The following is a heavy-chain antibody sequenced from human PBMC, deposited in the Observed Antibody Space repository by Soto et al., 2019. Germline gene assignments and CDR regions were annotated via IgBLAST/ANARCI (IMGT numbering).Heavy chain of an antibody. J-gene: IGHJ4*02. CDR2: IYYSGST. CDR1: GGSISSGDYY. CDR3: AREFIQQATVTTGYFDY. V-gene: IGHV4-30-4*02. D-gene: IGHD4-4*01. Sequence: PSDTLSLTCTVSGGSISSGDYYGSWIRHPPGKGLEWIGYIYYSGSTYYNPSLKSRVTISVDTSKNQFSLKLSSVTAADTAVYYCAREFIQQATVTTGYFDYWGQGTLVTVSS.